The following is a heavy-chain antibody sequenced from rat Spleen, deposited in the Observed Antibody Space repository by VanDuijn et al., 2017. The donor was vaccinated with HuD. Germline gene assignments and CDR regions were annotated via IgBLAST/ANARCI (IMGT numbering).Heavy chain of an antibody. CDR2: INSAGST. Sequence: EVQLQESGPGLVKPSQSLSLTCSVTGYSITSSYRWNWIRKFPGNKLEWMGYINSAGSTNYNPSLKSRIAITRDTSKNQFFLQVNSVTTEDTATYYCARGYYDGTQGFPYWGQGTLVTVSS. CDR3: ARGYYDGTQGFPY. CDR1: GYSITSSYR. V-gene: IGHV3-3*01. D-gene: IGHD1-12*02. J-gene: IGHJ3*01.